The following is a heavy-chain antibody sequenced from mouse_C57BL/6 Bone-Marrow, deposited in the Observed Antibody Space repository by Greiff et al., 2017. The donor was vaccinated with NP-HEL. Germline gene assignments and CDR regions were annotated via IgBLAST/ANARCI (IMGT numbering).Heavy chain of an antibody. V-gene: IGHV1-12*01. CDR2: IYPGNGDT. J-gene: IGHJ3*01. Sequence: LQESGAELVRPGASVKMSCKASGYTFTSYNMHWVKQTPRQGLEWIGAIYPGNGDTSYNQKFKGKATLTVDKSSSTAYMQLSSLTSEDSAVYFWARRAYRRNWFGYWGQGTLVTVSA. CDR1: GYTFTSYN. CDR3: ARRAYRRNWFGY. D-gene: IGHD2-10*01.